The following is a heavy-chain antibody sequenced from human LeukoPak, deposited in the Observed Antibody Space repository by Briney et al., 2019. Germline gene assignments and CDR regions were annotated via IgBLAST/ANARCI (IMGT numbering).Heavy chain of an antibody. CDR1: GFTVSSNY. CDR3: ARDHDYGDYGAFDI. Sequence: GGSLRLSCAASGFTVSSNYMSWVRRAPGKGLEWGSVIYSGGSTYYADSVKGRFTISRDNSKNTLYLQMNSLRAEDTAVYYCARDHDYGDYGAFDIWGQGTMVTVSS. CDR2: IYSGGST. D-gene: IGHD4-17*01. V-gene: IGHV3-53*01. J-gene: IGHJ3*02.